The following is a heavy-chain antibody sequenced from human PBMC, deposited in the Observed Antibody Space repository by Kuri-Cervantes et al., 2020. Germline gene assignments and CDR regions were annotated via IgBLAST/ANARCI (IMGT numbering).Heavy chain of an antibody. CDR3: SKSGIYGWGIAFDY. V-gene: IGHV3-74*01. CDR1: GFTFSSYW. CDR2: INSDGSST. J-gene: IGHJ4*02. Sequence: GGSLRLSCVASGFTFSSYWMHWVRQAPGKGLVWVSRINSDGSSTSYADSVKGRFTISRDNAKNHLYMQMNSLRAEDTALYYCSKSGIYGWGIAFDYWGQGTLVTVSS. D-gene: IGHD3-10*01.